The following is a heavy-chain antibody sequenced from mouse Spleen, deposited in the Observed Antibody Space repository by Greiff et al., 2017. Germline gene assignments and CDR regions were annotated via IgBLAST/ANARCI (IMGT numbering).Heavy chain of an antibody. CDR3: ARVGDYSYWYFDV. CDR1: GYSITSGYY. V-gene: IGHV3-6*01. J-gene: IGHJ1*01. Sequence: ESGPGLVKPSQSLSLTCSVTGYSITSGYYWNWIRQFPGNKLEWMGYISYDGSNNYNPSLKNRISITRDTSKNQFFLKLNSVTTEDTATYYCARVGDYSYWYFDVWGAGTTVTVSS. D-gene: IGHD1-1*02. CDR2: ISYDGSN.